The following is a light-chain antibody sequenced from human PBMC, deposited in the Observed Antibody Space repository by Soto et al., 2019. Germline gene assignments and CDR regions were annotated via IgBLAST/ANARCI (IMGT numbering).Light chain of an antibody. Sequence: EIGMKQSPATLSGYTGERATHSCRASQSVSSRLAWYQQKRGQAPRLLIYDASTRATGTPARFSGSGSGTEFNLTISRLEPEDFAVYYCHQYGSSAWTFGQGTKVDI. CDR1: QSVSSR. V-gene: IGKV3-15*01. J-gene: IGKJ1*01. CDR2: DAS. CDR3: HQYGSSAWT.